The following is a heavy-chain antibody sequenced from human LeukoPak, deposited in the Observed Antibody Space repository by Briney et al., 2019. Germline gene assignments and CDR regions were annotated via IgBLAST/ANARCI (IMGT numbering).Heavy chain of an antibody. D-gene: IGHD3-3*01. J-gene: IGHJ4*02. CDR1: GYSISSGYY. Sequence: PSETLSLTCAVSGYSISSGYYWGWIRPPPGKGLEWIGSIYHSGSTYYNPSLKSRVTISVDTSKNQFSLKLSSVTAADTAVYYCARHGPYYDFWSGQRYYFDYWGQGTLVTVSS. CDR3: ARHGPYYDFWSGQRYYFDY. CDR2: IYHSGST. V-gene: IGHV4-38-2*01.